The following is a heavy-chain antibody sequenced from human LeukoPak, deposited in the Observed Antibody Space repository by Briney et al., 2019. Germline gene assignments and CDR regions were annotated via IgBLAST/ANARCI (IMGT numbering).Heavy chain of an antibody. CDR1: GGSFSGYY. CDR2: IKHSGST. V-gene: IGHV4-34*01. Sequence: PSETLSLTCAVYGGSFSGYYWSWIRQPPGKGLEWIGEIKHSGSTNYNPSLKSRVTISVDTSKNQFSLKLSSVTAADTAVYYCARGHWGVIVHIDYWGQGTLVTVSS. D-gene: IGHD3-16*02. CDR3: ARGHWGVIVHIDY. J-gene: IGHJ4*02.